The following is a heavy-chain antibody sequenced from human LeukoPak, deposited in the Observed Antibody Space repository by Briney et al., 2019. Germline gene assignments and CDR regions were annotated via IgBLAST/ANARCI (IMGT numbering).Heavy chain of an antibody. D-gene: IGHD5-18*01. V-gene: IGHV3-23*01. CDR3: ARGGSGYSYGKIDS. Sequence: PGGSLRLFCAASGFTVSSNEMSWVRQAPGKGLEWVSAISGSGGSTYYADSVKGRFTISRDNSKNTLYLQMNSLRAEDTAVYYCARGGSGYSYGKIDSWGQGILVTVS. CDR1: GFTVSSNE. J-gene: IGHJ4*02. CDR2: ISGSGGST.